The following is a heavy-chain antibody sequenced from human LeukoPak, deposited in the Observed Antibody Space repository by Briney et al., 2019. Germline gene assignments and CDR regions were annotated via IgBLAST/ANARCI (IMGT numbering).Heavy chain of an antibody. V-gene: IGHV3-30-3*01. CDR3: ARDAGLYGSGSYPYGMDV. Sequence: GGSLRLSCAASGFTFSSNAMHWVRQAPGKGLEWVAVISYDGSNKYYADSVKGRFPISRDNSKNTLYLQMNSLRAEDTAVYYCARDAGLYGSGSYPYGMDVWGQGTTVTVSS. J-gene: IGHJ6*02. CDR1: GFTFSSNA. CDR2: ISYDGSNK. D-gene: IGHD3-10*01.